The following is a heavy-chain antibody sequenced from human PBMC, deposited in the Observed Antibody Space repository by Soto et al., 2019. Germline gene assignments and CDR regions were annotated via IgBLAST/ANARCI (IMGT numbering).Heavy chain of an antibody. Sequence: PGGSLRLSCAASGFTFSSYSMNWVRQAPGKGLEWVSSISSSSSYIYYADSVKGRFTISRDNAKNSLYLQMNSLRAEDTAVYYCAILDYDFWSGYYTPNINWLDPGGQGTLVTVSS. CDR3: AILDYDFWSGYYTPNINWLDP. D-gene: IGHD3-3*01. V-gene: IGHV3-21*01. CDR2: ISSSSSYI. J-gene: IGHJ5*02. CDR1: GFTFSSYS.